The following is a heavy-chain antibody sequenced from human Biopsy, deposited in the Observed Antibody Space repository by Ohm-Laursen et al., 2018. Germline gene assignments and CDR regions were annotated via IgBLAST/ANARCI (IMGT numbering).Heavy chain of an antibody. V-gene: IGHV1-69*10. CDR2: IIPMLGTV. D-gene: IGHD3-22*01. Sequence: SVKVSCKASGYTFTGYYLHWVRQAPGQGLEWMGGIIPMLGTVQYARKLRGRVAITADKPTSTAYMELTSLTSEDTAVYYCASDDSRNEKNAFDIWGQGTMVTVSS. CDR1: GYTFTGYY. J-gene: IGHJ3*02. CDR3: ASDDSRNEKNAFDI.